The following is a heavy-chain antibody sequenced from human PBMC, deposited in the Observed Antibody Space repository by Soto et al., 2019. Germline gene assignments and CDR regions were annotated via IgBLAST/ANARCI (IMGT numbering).Heavy chain of an antibody. J-gene: IGHJ4*02. V-gene: IGHV3-21*01. Sequence: GGSLRLSCAASGFTFSSYSMNWVRQAPGKGLEWVSSISSSSNYIYYADSVKGRFTISRENAKNSLYLQMNSLRAEDTAVYYCASSYDYIWGSYRPLDYWGQGTLVTVSS. CDR2: ISSSSNYI. CDR3: ASSYDYIWGSYRPLDY. D-gene: IGHD3-16*02. CDR1: GFTFSSYS.